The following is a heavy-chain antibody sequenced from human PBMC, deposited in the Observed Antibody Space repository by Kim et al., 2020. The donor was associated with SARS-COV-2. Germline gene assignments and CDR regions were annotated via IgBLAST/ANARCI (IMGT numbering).Heavy chain of an antibody. J-gene: IGHJ6*02. Sequence: SETLSLTCAVYGGSFSGYYWSWIRQPPGKGLEWIGEINHSGSTNYNPSLKSRVTISVDTSKNQFSLKLSSVTAADTAVYYCARGSTVYYYGMDVWGQGTT. D-gene: IGHD1-26*01. CDR3: ARGSTVYYYGMDV. V-gene: IGHV4-34*01. CDR1: GGSFSGYY. CDR2: INHSGST.